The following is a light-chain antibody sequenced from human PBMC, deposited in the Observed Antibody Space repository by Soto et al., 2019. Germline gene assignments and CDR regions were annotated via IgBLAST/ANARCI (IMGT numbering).Light chain of an antibody. CDR1: NVGSKI. CDR2: DGS. J-gene: IGLJ1*01. V-gene: IGLV3-21*02. Sequence: SYERTQPPSVSVAPGQTARIACAGDNVGSKIVHWYQQRVGQAPALVVYDGSHRPSGIPDRFSGSNSGNTATLTISRVEAGDEADYYCQVWDSSSDHYVFGSGTKVTVL. CDR3: QVWDSSSDHYV.